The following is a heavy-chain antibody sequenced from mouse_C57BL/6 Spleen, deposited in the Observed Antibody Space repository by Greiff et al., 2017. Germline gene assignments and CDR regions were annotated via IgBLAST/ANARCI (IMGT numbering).Heavy chain of an antibody. V-gene: IGHV14-2*01. CDR1: GFNIKDYY. CDR2: IDPEDGET. J-gene: IGHJ3*01. D-gene: IGHD2-3*01. CDR3: ARRDGTEGFAY. Sequence: VQLQQSGAELVKPGASVKLSCTASGFNIKDYYMHWVKQRPEQGLEWIGRIDPEDGETKYDPKFQGKATITADTSSNTAYLQLSSLTSEDTAVYYCARRDGTEGFAYWGQGTLVTVSA.